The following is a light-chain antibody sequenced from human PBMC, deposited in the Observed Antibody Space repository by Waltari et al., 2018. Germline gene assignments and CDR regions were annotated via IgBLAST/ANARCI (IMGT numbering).Light chain of an antibody. CDR1: QSIHTW. Sequence: DIHLTQSPSTLSASFGDTVIITCRASQSIHTWLAWYQQRPGHPRRLLISAASSLHSGVPSRFSGSGSETHFTLTINDLQPDDFATYYCQHYYSSTFGPGT. J-gene: IGKJ1*01. V-gene: IGKV1-5*01. CDR3: QHYYSST. CDR2: AAS.